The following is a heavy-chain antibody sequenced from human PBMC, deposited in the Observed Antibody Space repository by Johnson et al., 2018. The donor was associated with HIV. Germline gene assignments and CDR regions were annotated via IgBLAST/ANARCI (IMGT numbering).Heavy chain of an antibody. V-gene: IGHV3-30*04. CDR1: GFTFSSYA. J-gene: IGHJ3*02. CDR2: ISYDGSNK. Sequence: QVQLVESGGGVVQPGRSLRLSCAASGFTFSSYAMHWVRQAPGKGLEWVAVISYDGSNKYYADSVKGRFTISRDNAKNSLFLQMNSLRAEDTAVYYCARDESYRKYALTAFDIWGQGTMVIVSS. CDR3: ARDESYRKYALTAFDI. D-gene: IGHD1-14*01.